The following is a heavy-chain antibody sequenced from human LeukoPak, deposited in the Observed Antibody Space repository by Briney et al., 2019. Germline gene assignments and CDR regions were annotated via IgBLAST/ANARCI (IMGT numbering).Heavy chain of an antibody. J-gene: IGHJ3*02. Sequence: SETLSLTCAFSRDSLSSHHLNWIRQPPWRGVEGVGYISYFGSSNYNPSLKSRVTISIDTSKNQFSLKLSSVTAADTAVYYCARDIVTVTKGFDIWGQGTMVSVSS. V-gene: IGHV4-59*11. CDR2: ISYFGSS. CDR1: RDSLSSHH. CDR3: ARDIVTVTKGFDI. D-gene: IGHD4-17*01.